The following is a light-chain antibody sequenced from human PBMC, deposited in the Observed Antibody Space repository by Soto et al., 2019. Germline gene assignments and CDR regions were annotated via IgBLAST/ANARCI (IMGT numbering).Light chain of an antibody. CDR1: SSNIGSNS. CDR3: AAWDDSLNALV. J-gene: IGLJ2*01. Sequence: QAVVTPSPSASGTPGQRVTISCSGSSSNIGSNSVNWYQQLPGTAPRLLIYSNNQRPSGVPDRFSGSKSGTSASLAISGLQSEDEADYYCAAWDDSLNALVFGGGTKLTVL. CDR2: SNN. V-gene: IGLV1-44*01.